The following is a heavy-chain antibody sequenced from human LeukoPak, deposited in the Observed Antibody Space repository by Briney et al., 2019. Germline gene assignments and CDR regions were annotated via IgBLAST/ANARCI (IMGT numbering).Heavy chain of an antibody. CDR1: GYTFTSYG. CDR2: ISTYNGNI. D-gene: IGHD6-13*01. J-gene: IGHJ4*02. V-gene: IGHV1-18*01. Sequence: ASVKVSCKASGYTFTSYGITWVRQAPGQGLEWMGWISTYNGNIDYAQKFQGRVTLTTDTSTSTTYLELRSLRSDDTAVYYCARVVGSSSWYEAYYFDYWGQGTLVTVSS. CDR3: ARVVGSSSWYEAYYFDY.